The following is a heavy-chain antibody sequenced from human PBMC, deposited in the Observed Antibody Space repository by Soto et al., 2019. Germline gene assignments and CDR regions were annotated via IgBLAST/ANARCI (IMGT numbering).Heavy chain of an antibody. D-gene: IGHD1-26*01. CDR3: AKRKYGSYYWYAMDV. V-gene: IGHV3-23*01. Sequence: LRLSCAASGFTFSSYAMSWVRQAPGKGLEWLSAISGRGANTYHADSVKGRFTVSRDNSKNTLYLQLNSLRAEEPAVYYCAKRKYGSYYWYAMDVWGPGTTVTVSS. CDR2: ISGRGANT. CDR1: GFTFSSYA. J-gene: IGHJ6*02.